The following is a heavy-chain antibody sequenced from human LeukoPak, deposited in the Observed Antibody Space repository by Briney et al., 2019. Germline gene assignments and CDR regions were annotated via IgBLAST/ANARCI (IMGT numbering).Heavy chain of an antibody. CDR3: ARGLAGAHSGAVYSDL. D-gene: IGHD1-26*01. CDR1: GGSISY. CDR2: IYDHGRI. V-gene: IGHV4-59*01. J-gene: IGHJ2*01. Sequence: PSETLSLTCTVSGGSISYWTWIRQPPGEGLEWIGVIYDHGRIEYSPSLTSRVTMSLDTSKKQVSLRLRSVTAADTAVYYCARGLAGAHSGAVYSDLWGRGNLVTVSS.